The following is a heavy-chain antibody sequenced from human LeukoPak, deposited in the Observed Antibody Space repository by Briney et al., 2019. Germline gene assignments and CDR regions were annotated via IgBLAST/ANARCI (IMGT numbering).Heavy chain of an antibody. D-gene: IGHD4-23*01. CDR1: GFTFSSYG. CDR2: ISSGSSTI. V-gene: IGHV3-48*01. Sequence: GGSLRLSCAASGFTFSSYGMNWVRQAPGKGLEWVSYISSGSSTIYYADSVKGRFTISRDNAKNSLYLQMNSLGAEDTAVYYCARGLMTMVVTHYYWGQGTLVTVSS. CDR3: ARGLMTMVVTHYY. J-gene: IGHJ4*02.